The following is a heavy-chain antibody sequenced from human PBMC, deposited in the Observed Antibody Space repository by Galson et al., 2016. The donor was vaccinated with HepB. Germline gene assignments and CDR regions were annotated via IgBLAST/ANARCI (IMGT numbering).Heavy chain of an antibody. CDR3: ARLSCSTTDCLHPPYDS. D-gene: IGHD3-16*01. J-gene: IGHJ4*02. V-gene: IGHV4-59*02. CDR2: KHYRVWA. CDR1: GDSVSGYY. Sequence: SETLSLTCTVSGDSVSGYYWGWIRQSPGKGLEYIGYKHYRVWADYNPSLNRRVTISLDTSKNQFSLILTSVTAADTGMYYCARLSCSTTDCLHPPYDSWGQGTLVTVSS.